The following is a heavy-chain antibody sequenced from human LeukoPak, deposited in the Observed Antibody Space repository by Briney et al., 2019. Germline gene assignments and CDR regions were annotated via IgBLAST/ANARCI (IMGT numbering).Heavy chain of an antibody. J-gene: IGHJ4*02. CDR3: ASDGCSGGSCYHFDY. CDR1: GYTFTSYG. D-gene: IGHD2-15*01. CDR2: INPSGGST. Sequence: ASVKVSCKASGYTFTSYGISWVRQAPGQGLEWMGIINPSGGSTSYAQKFQGRVTMTRDTSTSTVYMELSSLRSEDTGVYYCASDGCSGGSCYHFDYWGQGTLVSVRS. V-gene: IGHV1-46*01.